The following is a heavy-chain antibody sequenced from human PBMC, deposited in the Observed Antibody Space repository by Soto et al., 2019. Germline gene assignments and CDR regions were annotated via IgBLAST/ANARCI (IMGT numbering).Heavy chain of an antibody. D-gene: IGHD3-16*01. J-gene: IGHJ5*02. Sequence: GGYLRLSCAASGFTFSSYWMSWVRQAPGRGLEWVANIRQDGTDKNYVDSVKGRFTISRDNTKNSLYLQMNSLRVDDTAFYFCARDKNNKQAYDPWGHGTLVTVSS. CDR3: ARDKNNKQAYDP. CDR1: GFTFSSYW. V-gene: IGHV3-7*01. CDR2: IRQDGTDK.